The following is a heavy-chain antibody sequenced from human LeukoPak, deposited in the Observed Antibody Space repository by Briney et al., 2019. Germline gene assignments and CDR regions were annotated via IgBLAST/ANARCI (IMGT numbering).Heavy chain of an antibody. D-gene: IGHD3-22*01. J-gene: IGHJ4*02. CDR1: GFTFDDYA. CDR2: ISWNSGSI. CDR3: AKGPPYYYDSSGYYRFDY. Sequence: GRSLRLSCAASGFTFDDYAMHWVRQAPGKGLEWVSGISWNSGSIGYADSVKGRFTISRDNAKNSLYLQMNSLRAEDTAVYYCAKGPPYYYDSSGYYRFDYWGQGTLVTVSS. V-gene: IGHV3-9*01.